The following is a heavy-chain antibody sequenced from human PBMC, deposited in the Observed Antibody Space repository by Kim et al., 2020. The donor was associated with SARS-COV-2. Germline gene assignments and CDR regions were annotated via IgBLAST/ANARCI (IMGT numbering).Heavy chain of an antibody. Sequence: SVKVSCKASGGTFSSYAISWVRQAPGQGLEWMGRIIPILGIANYAQKFQGRVTITADKSTSTAYMELSSLRSEDTAVYYCARDTLWFNPLTFDPWGQGTLVTVSS. V-gene: IGHV1-69*04. D-gene: IGHD3-10*01. CDR2: IIPILGIA. CDR3: ARDTLWFNPLTFDP. J-gene: IGHJ5*02. CDR1: GGTFSSYA.